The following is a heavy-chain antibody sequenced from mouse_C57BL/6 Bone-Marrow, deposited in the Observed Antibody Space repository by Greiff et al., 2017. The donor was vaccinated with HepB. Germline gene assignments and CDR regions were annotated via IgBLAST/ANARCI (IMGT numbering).Heavy chain of an antibody. CDR2: IDPNSGGT. J-gene: IGHJ3*01. D-gene: IGHD1-1*01. Sequence: VKLQQSGAELVKPGASVKLSCKASGYTFTSYWMHWVKQRPGRGLEWIGRIDPNSGGTKYNEKFKSKATLTVDKPSSTAYMQLSSLTSEDSAVYYCARNPPYYYGSSPWFAYWGQGTLFTVSA. CDR1: GYTFTSYW. V-gene: IGHV1-72*01. CDR3: ARNPPYYYGSSPWFAY.